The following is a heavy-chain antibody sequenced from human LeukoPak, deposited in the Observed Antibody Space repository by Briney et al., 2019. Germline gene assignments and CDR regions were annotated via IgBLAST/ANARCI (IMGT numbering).Heavy chain of an antibody. CDR2: ISRST. D-gene: IGHD6-13*01. V-gene: IGHV3-23*01. J-gene: IGHJ4*02. CDR3: AKDRGRSSSWYFDY. Sequence: GGSLRLSCAASGFTFSSYAMSWVRQAPGKGLEWVSAISRSTYYADSVKGRFTISRDNSKNTLYLQMNSLRAEDTAVYYCAKDRGRSSSWYFDYWGQGTLVTVSS. CDR1: GFTFSSYA.